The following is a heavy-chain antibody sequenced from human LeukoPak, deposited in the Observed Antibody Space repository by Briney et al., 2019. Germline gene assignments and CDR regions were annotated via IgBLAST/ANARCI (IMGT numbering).Heavy chain of an antibody. CDR1: GYSISSGYY. V-gene: IGHV4-38-2*02. D-gene: IGHD6-13*01. Sequence: SETLSLTCTVSGYSISSGYYWGWIRQPPGKGLEWMGSIYHSGSTYYNPSLKSRVTISVDTSKNQFSLKLSSVTAADTAVYYCASVKGSSWYYAFDIWGQGTKVTVSS. J-gene: IGHJ3*02. CDR2: IYHSGST. CDR3: ASVKGSSWYYAFDI.